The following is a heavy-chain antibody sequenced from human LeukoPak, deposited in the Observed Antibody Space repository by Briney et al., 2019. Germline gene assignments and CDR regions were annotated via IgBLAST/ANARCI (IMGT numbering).Heavy chain of an antibody. CDR1: GGSISSYY. J-gene: IGHJ6*02. CDR2: IYTSGST. D-gene: IGHD3-9*01. Sequence: PSETLSLTCTVSGGSISSYYWSWIRQPAGKGLEWIGRIYTSGSTNYNPSLKSRVTMSVDTSKNQFSLKLSSVTAADTAVYYCARTGFYDILTGYDYYGMDVWGQGTTVTVSS. CDR3: ARTGFYDILTGYDYYGMDV. V-gene: IGHV4-4*07.